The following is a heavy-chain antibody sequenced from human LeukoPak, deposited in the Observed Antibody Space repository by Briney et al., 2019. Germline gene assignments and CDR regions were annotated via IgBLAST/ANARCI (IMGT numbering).Heavy chain of an antibody. D-gene: IGHD4-23*01. CDR2: IYYSGST. CDR1: GGSISSSSYY. J-gene: IGHJ4*02. CDR3: ARDSPLQDYGGNSFDY. V-gene: IGHV4-39*07. Sequence: PSETLSLTCTVSGGSISSSSYYWGWIRQPPGKGLEWIGSIYYSGSTYYNPSLKSRVTISADTSKNQFSLKLSSVTAADTAVYYCARDSPLQDYGGNSFDYWGQGTLVTVSS.